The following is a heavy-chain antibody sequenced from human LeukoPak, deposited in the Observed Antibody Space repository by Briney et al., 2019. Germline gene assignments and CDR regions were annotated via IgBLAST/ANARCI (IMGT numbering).Heavy chain of an antibody. V-gene: IGHV1-69*05. D-gene: IGHD3-22*01. CDR2: IIPIFGTA. CDR1: GGTFSSYA. J-gene: IGHJ5*02. CDR3: ARSSYYYDSSGYPNWFDP. Sequence: GSSVKVSCKASGGTFSSYAISWVRQAPGQGLEWMGGIIPIFGTANYAQEFQGRVTITTDESTSTAYMELSSLRSEDTAVYYCARSSYYYDSSGYPNWFDPWGQGTLVTVSS.